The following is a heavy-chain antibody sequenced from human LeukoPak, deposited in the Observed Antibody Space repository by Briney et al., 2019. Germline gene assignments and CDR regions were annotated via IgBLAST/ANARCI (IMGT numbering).Heavy chain of an antibody. CDR1: GFTFYGYC. Sequence: PGRSLRLSWAGSGFTFYGYCMAWVREGPGEGLEGVSCISWNSGKIGYADSVKGRFTISRDNAKNSLYLQMNSLRVEDTALYYCAKDATYSSGWTDYWGQGTLVTVSS. D-gene: IGHD6-19*01. CDR3: AKDATYSSGWTDY. CDR2: ISWNSGKI. V-gene: IGHV3-9*01. J-gene: IGHJ4*02.